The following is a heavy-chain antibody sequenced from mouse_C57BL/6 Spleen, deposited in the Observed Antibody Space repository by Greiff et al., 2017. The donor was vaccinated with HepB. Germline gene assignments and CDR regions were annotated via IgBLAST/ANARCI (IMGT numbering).Heavy chain of an antibody. J-gene: IGHJ4*01. CDR1: GFSLTSYG. CDR3: ARHQKIYSYYAMDY. V-gene: IGHV2-6-1*01. Sequence: VKLVESGPGLVAPSQSLSITCTVSGFSLTSYGVHWVRQPPGKGLEWLVVIWSDGSTTYNSALKSRLSISKDNSKSQVFLKMNSLQTDDTAMYYCARHQKIYSYYAMDYWGQGTSVTVSS. CDR2: IWSDGST. D-gene: IGHD2-1*01.